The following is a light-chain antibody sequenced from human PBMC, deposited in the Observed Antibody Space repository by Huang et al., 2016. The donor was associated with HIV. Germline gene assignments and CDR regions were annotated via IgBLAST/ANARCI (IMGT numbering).Light chain of an antibody. CDR2: LCA. V-gene: IGKV2-28*01. CDR3: MQALQTPPT. CDR1: LSLLHTNGYNS. Sequence: DIVMTQSPLSLPVTPGEPASISCRSSLSLLHTNGYNSLDWYLQKPGQSPQLLIYLCANRASGVPDRFSGSGSGTDFTLKISRVEAEDVGVYYCMQALQTPPTFGQGTKLEIK. J-gene: IGKJ2*01.